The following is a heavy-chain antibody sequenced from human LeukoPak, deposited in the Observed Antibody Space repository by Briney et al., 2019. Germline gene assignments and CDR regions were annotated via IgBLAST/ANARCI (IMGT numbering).Heavy chain of an antibody. CDR2: IDYSGST. CDR1: GGSISSGDYY. V-gene: IGHV4-30-4*01. CDR3: ARGYYGSGSYYPHWFDP. D-gene: IGHD3-10*01. J-gene: IGHJ5*02. Sequence: SETLSLTCTVSGGSISSGDYYWSWIRQAPGKGLEWLGYIDYSGSTDYNPSLKSRVTISVDTYNNQFSLKLSSVTAADTAVYYCARGYYGSGSYYPHWFDPWGQGILVTVSS.